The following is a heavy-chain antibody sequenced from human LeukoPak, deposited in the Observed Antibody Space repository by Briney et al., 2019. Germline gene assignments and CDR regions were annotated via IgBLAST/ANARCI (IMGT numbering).Heavy chain of an antibody. J-gene: IGHJ4*02. D-gene: IGHD3-16*02. CDR1: GGSVSSYY. V-gene: IGHV4-59*02. CDR2: IYYSGDT. CDR3: ARGSPLRLGELSLYRDFDY. Sequence: SETLSLTCTVPGGSVSSYYWSWIRQPPGKGLEWIGYIYYSGDTKYNPPLKSRVTISVDTSKNQFSLRLSSVTAADTAVYYCARGSPLRLGELSLYRDFDYWGQGTLVTVSS.